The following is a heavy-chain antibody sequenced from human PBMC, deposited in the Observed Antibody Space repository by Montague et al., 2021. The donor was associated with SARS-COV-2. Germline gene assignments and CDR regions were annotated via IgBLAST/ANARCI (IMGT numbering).Heavy chain of an antibody. D-gene: IGHD3-22*01. V-gene: IGHV3-48*03. J-gene: IGHJ2*01. Sequence: SLILSCAASGFTFSSYELNWVRQAPGKGLEWVSYISSSGSTIYYADSVKGRFTISRDNAKNSLYLQMNSLRAEDTAVYYCARDRSYYDSSDFDLWGRGTLVTVSS. CDR3: ARDRSYYDSSDFDL. CDR2: ISSSGSTI. CDR1: GFTFSSYE.